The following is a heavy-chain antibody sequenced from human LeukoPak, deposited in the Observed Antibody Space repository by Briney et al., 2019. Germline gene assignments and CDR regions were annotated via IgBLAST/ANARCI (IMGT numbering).Heavy chain of an antibody. D-gene: IGHD3-22*01. CDR1: GGSVSSYY. V-gene: IGHV4-59*02. Sequence: PSETLSLTCTVSGGSVSSYYWSWIRQPPGKGLEWIGYIYYSGSTNYNPSLKSRVTISVDTSKNQFSLKLSSVTAADTAVYYCARDRSSGYGSFDPWGQGTLVTVSS. CDR2: IYYSGST. CDR3: ARDRSSGYGSFDP. J-gene: IGHJ5*02.